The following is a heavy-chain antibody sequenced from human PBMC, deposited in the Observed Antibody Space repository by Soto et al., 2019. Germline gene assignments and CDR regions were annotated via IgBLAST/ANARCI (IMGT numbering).Heavy chain of an antibody. Sequence: ASVKVSCKTSGYTFSAYYVHWARRAPGRGFQWLGWINPSNEITTFSEFFQGRITISRDDGHNSLFLQMDSLRAEDTALYYCARDTTRLEHWGQGTLVTVSS. CDR1: GYTFSAYY. V-gene: IGHV1-2*02. J-gene: IGHJ4*02. D-gene: IGHD1-1*01. CDR3: ARDTTRLEH. CDR2: INPSNEIT.